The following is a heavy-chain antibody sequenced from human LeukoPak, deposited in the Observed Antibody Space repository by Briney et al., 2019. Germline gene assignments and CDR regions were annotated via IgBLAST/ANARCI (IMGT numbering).Heavy chain of an antibody. CDR1: GFTFSNYG. J-gene: IGHJ4*02. D-gene: IGHD3-10*01. V-gene: IGHV3-30*02. CDR2: IRYDGSNK. Sequence: GGSLRLSCAASGFTFSNYGMHWVRQAPGKGLEWVAFIRYDGSNKYYADSVKGRFTISRDNSKNTLYLQMNSLRAEDTAVYYCARDPLLWFGELDYWGQGTLVTVSS. CDR3: ARDPLLWFGELDY.